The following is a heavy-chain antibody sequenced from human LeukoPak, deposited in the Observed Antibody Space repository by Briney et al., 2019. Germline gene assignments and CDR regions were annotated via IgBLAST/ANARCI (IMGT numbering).Heavy chain of an antibody. J-gene: IGHJ3*02. Sequence: GGSLRLSCAASGFTFSSYWMSWVRQAPGKGLEWVANIKQDGSEKYYVDSVKGRFTISRDNAKNSLYLQMNSLRAEDTAVYYCARAPRDYGDYAGAFDTWGQGTMVTVSS. CDR1: GFTFSSYW. V-gene: IGHV3-7*01. CDR2: IKQDGSEK. CDR3: ARAPRDYGDYAGAFDT. D-gene: IGHD4-17*01.